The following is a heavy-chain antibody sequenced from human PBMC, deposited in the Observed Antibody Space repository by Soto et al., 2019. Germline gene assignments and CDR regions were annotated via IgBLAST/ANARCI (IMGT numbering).Heavy chain of an antibody. CDR3: ARDAAYSSSWYVFHWFDP. CDR1: GYTFTSYA. Sequence: ASVKVSCKASGYTFTSYAMHWVRQAPGQRLEWMGWINAGNGNTKYSQKFQGRVTITRDTSASTAYMELSSLRSEDTAVYYCARDAAYSSSWYVFHWFDPWGQGTLVT. V-gene: IGHV1-3*01. CDR2: INAGNGNT. J-gene: IGHJ5*02. D-gene: IGHD6-13*01.